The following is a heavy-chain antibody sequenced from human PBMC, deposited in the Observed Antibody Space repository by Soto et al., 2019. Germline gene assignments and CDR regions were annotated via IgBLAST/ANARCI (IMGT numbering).Heavy chain of an antibody. CDR1: GYTFTGYY. CDR2: INPNSGGT. D-gene: IGHD4-17*01. J-gene: IGHJ4*02. V-gene: IGHV1-2*02. CDR3: ARSRSTVVTPGYFDY. Sequence: RASVKVSCKASGYTFTGYYMHWVRQAPGQGLEWMGWINPNSGGTNYAQKFQGRVTMTRDTSISTAYMELSRLRSDDTAVYYCARSRSTVVTPGYFDYWGQGTLVTVSS.